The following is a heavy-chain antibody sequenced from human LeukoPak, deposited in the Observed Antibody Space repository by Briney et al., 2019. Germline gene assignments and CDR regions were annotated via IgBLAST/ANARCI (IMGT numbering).Heavy chain of an antibody. CDR2: IDEGDGTT. V-gene: IGHV3-23*01. CDR3: AEQCLDGS. CDR1: GFAFRSHA. Sequence: GSLGLYCAASGFAFRSHAMNWVRQAPGKGLEWVSSIDEGDGTTHYADSVKGRFTISRDDSKNTLYLQLNSLRVEDTAVYYCAEQCLDGSWGQGTLVTVSS. D-gene: IGHD6-19*01. J-gene: IGHJ4*02.